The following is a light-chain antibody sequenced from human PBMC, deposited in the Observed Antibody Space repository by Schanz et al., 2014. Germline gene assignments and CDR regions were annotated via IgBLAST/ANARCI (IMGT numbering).Light chain of an antibody. CDR1: SSDVGGYNY. J-gene: IGLJ3*02. CDR2: DVS. Sequence: QSALTQPASVSGSPGQSITISCTGTSSDVGGYNYVSWYQQHPGKAPKLMIYDVSNRPSGVSSRFSGSKSGNTASLTISGLQAEDEADYHQKVFGGGTKLTVL. CDR3: KV. V-gene: IGLV2-14*03.